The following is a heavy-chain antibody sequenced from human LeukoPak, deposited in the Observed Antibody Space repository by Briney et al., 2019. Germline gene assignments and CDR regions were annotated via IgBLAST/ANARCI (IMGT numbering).Heavy chain of an antibody. CDR2: VYHSGTT. J-gene: IGHJ5*02. Sequence: SETLSLTCAVSGGSTITSDWWSWVRQPPGKGLEWIGDVYHSGTTNYNPSLKSRVTISVDNSKNQFSLKVTFVTAADTAVYYCVGRRPWFDPWGRGVLVTVSS. V-gene: IGHV4-4*02. CDR1: GGSTITSDW. CDR3: VGRRPWFDP.